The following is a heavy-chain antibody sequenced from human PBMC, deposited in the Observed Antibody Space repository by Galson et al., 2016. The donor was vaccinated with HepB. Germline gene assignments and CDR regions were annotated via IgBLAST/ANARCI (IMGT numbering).Heavy chain of an antibody. Sequence: SVKVSCKASGYTFTSYAMHWVRQAPGQRLEWMGWINAGNGNTKYSQKFQGRVTITRDTSASTAYMELSSLRSEDTAVYYGAISGWKRTFDLWGQGTLVTVSS. J-gene: IGHJ4*02. CDR1: GYTFTSYA. CDR3: AISGWKRTFDL. CDR2: INAGNGNT. D-gene: IGHD6-19*01. V-gene: IGHV1-3*01.